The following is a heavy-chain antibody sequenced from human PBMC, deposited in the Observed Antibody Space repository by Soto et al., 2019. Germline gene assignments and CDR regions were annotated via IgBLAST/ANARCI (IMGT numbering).Heavy chain of an antibody. Sequence: EVQLLESGGGLVQPGGSLRLSCAASGFTFSSYAMSWVRQAPGKGLEWVSAISGSGGSTYYADSVKGRFTISRDNSKNTLYLEMKSLRAEDTAVYYFVGVGGEDAFDFRGQGTMVTVSS. J-gene: IGHJ3*01. CDR3: VGVGGEDAFDF. D-gene: IGHD3-16*01. V-gene: IGHV3-23*01. CDR1: GFTFSSYA. CDR2: ISGSGGST.